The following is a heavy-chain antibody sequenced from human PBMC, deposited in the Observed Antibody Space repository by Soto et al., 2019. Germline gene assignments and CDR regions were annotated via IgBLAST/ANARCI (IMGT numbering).Heavy chain of an antibody. J-gene: IGHJ4*02. CDR2: IIPILGIA. Sequence: QVQLVQSGAEVKKPGSSVKVSCKASGGTFSSYTISWVRQAPGQGLEWMGRIIPILGIANYAQKCQGRVTINADKSTSTAYMELSSLRSEDTAVYYCARDPPPAGEYSCYDPYFDYWGQGTLVTVSS. CDR3: ARDPPPAGEYSCYDPYFDY. D-gene: IGHD5-12*01. CDR1: GGTFSSYT. V-gene: IGHV1-69*08.